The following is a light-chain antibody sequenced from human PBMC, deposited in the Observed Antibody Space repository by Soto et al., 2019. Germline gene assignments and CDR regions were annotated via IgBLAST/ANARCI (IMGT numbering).Light chain of an antibody. V-gene: IGKV1-39*01. CDR1: QSISNY. CDR3: QQTYNSPRT. CDR2: AAS. Sequence: DIHMNQTQTSLSTSVGDRVTITCRASQSISNYLNWYQQKPGKAPKLLIYAASSLRSGVPPRFSGSGSGTDFTLTITSLQAEDFATYYCQQTYNSPRTFGQGTKVDIK. J-gene: IGKJ1*01.